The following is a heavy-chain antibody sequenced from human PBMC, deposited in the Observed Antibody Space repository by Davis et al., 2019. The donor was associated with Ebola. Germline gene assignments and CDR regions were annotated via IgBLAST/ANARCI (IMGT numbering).Heavy chain of an antibody. CDR2: IKQDGSEK. V-gene: IGHV3-7*01. CDR3: TREGGGVVPAAEYYYYYYYMDV. J-gene: IGHJ6*03. CDR1: GFSFSSYW. Sequence: GGSLRLSCAVSGFSFSSYWMTWVRQAPGKGLEWVANIKQDGSEKYYVDSVKGRFTISRDNAKNSLYLQMNSLRAEDTAVYYCTREGGGVVPAAEYYYYYYYMDVWGKGTTVTVSS. D-gene: IGHD2-2*01.